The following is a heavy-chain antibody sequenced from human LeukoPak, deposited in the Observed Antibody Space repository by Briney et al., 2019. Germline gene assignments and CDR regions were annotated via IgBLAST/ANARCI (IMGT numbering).Heavy chain of an antibody. CDR1: GFPFSDFN. V-gene: IGHV3-23*01. D-gene: IGHD5-24*01. CDR2: ISGSGGST. J-gene: IGHJ4*02. Sequence: GGSLRLSCAASGFPFSDFNMNWVRQAPGKGLEWVSAISGSGGSTYYADSVKGRFTISRDNAKNTLYLQMNSLRAEDTAVYYCARDQGDGYNSWDGFDYWGQGTLVTVSS. CDR3: ARDQGDGYNSWDGFDY.